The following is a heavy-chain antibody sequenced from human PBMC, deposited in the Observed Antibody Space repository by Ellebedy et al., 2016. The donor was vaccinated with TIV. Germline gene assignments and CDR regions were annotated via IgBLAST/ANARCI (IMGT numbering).Heavy chain of an antibody. V-gene: IGHV3-7*01. CDR1: GFTFSGYW. CDR3: AREGEAMIVVGPPYYYYGMDV. D-gene: IGHD3-22*01. J-gene: IGHJ6*02. Sequence: GESLKISCAASGFTFSGYWMTWMRQAPGKGLEWVANIKQDESEKQYVDSVKGRFTISRDNAENSLFLQMNSLRAEDKAVYYCAREGEAMIVVGPPYYYYGMDVWGQGTTVTVSS. CDR2: IKQDESEK.